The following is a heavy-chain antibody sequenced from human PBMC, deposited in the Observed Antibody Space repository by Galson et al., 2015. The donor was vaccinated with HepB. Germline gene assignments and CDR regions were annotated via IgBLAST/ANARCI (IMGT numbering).Heavy chain of an antibody. Sequence: SVKVSCKASGYTFTSYGISWVRQAPGQGLEWMGWISAYNGNTNYAQKLQGRVTMTTDTSTSTAYMELRSLRSDDTAVYYCARELKRSGSGRNYGVDVWGQGTTVTVSS. CDR1: GYTFTSYG. CDR2: ISAYNGNT. V-gene: IGHV1-18*04. D-gene: IGHD3-10*01. CDR3: ARELKRSGSGRNYGVDV. J-gene: IGHJ6*02.